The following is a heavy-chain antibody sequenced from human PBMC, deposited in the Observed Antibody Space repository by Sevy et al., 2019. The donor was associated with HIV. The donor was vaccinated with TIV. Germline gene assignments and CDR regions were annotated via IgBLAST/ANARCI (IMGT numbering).Heavy chain of an antibody. Sequence: LSLTCAASGFTFSSYSMNWVRQAPGKGLEWVSYISSSSTIYYADSVKGRFTISRDNAKNSLYLQMNSLRAEDTAVYYCARLDDSSGYYFFDYWGQGTLVTVSS. CDR1: GFTFSSYS. CDR3: ARLDDSSGYYFFDY. J-gene: IGHJ4*02. D-gene: IGHD3-22*01. CDR2: ISSSSTI. V-gene: IGHV3-48*01.